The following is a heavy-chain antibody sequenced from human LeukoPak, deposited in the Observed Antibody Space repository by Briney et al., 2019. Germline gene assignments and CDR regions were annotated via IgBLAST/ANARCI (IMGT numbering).Heavy chain of an antibody. D-gene: IGHD1-20*01. CDR1: GFTFHNHG. J-gene: IGHJ4*02. V-gene: IGHV3-23*01. CDR2: LSAEGGIT. Sequence: GGSLRLSCEASGFTFHNHGMSWVRQAPGKGLECVSSLSAEGGITYYADSVKGRFTISRDNSKNTLYLQMNSLRAEDTAVYYCALNWNDDYWGQGTLVTVSS. CDR3: ALNWNDDY.